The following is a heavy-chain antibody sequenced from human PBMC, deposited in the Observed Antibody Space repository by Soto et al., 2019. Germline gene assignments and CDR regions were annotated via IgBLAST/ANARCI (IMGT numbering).Heavy chain of an antibody. V-gene: IGHV3-74*01. CDR3: ARGWLAPDV. CDR1: EFTFSGRS. CDR2: IDKVGTDS. D-gene: IGHD5-12*01. Sequence: EVQLVESGGGLVQPGGSLRLSCAASEFTFSGRSVHWVRQAPGKGLVWVSGIDKVGTDSTYADSVKGQFTRSRDNAQNTVYLQMNSLRVEDTAVYYCARGWLAPDVWGKGTTVTVSS. J-gene: IGHJ6*03.